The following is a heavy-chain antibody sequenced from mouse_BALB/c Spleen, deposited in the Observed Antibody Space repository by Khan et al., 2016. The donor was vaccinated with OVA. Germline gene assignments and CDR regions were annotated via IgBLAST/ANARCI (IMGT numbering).Heavy chain of an antibody. Sequence: QVQLQQSGAELARPGASVKLSCKASGYTFTDYYINWVKQRTGQGLEWIGEISPGSGDTYYNEKFKGKATLTADKSSPTVYMQLSSLTSEASAVYFCARRNYCGYTFAYWGQGTLVTVSA. CDR2: ISPGSGDT. CDR3: ARRNYCGYTFAY. V-gene: IGHV1-77*01. D-gene: IGHD1-2*01. CDR1: GYTFTDYY. J-gene: IGHJ3*01.